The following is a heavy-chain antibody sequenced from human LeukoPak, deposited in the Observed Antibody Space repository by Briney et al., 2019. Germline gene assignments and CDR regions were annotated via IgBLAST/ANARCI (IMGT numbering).Heavy chain of an antibody. CDR1: GYTFTGYY. CDR2: INPNSGGT. J-gene: IGHJ3*02. CDR3: AGHLYYDFWSGYSNAFDI. Sequence: ASVKVSCKASGYTFTGYYMHWVRQAPGQGLEWMGWINPNSGGTNYAQKFQGRVTMTRDTSISTAYMELSRLRSDDTAVYYCAGHLYYDFWSGYSNAFDIWGQGTMVTVSS. D-gene: IGHD3-3*01. V-gene: IGHV1-2*02.